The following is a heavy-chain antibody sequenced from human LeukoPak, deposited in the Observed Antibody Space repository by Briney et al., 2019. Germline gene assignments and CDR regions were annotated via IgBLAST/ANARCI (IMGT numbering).Heavy chain of an antibody. CDR2: INPSGGST. J-gene: IGHJ4*02. CDR1: GYTFTSYY. CDR3: ARGEEQLVPGGYYFDY. D-gene: IGHD6-6*01. Sequence: ASVKVSCKASGYTFTSYYMHWVRRAPGQGLEWMGIINPSGGSTSYAQKFQGRVTMTRDTSTSTVYMELSSLRSEDTAVYYCARGEEQLVPGGYYFDYWGQGTLVTVSS. V-gene: IGHV1-46*01.